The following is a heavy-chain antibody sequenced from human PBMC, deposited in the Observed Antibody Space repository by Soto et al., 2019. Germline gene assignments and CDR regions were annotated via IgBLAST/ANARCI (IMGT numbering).Heavy chain of an antibody. CDR1: GYTFTSYG. CDR3: ARDSRGYCSSTSCFNWFDP. J-gene: IGHJ5*02. CDR2: ISAYNGNT. Sequence: QVQLAQSGAEVTKPGASVKVSCKASGYTFTSYGISWVRQAPGQGLEWMGWISAYNGNTNYAQKLQGRVTMTADTSTSTAYMELRSLGSDDTAVYYCARDSRGYCSSTSCFNWFDPWGQGTLVTVSS. V-gene: IGHV1-18*01. D-gene: IGHD2-2*01.